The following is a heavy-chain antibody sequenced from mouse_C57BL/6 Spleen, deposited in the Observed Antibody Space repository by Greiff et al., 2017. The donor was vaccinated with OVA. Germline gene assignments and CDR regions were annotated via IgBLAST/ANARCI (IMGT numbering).Heavy chain of an antibody. CDR1: GFTFSDYY. V-gene: IGHV5-12*01. CDR3: ARRDYYYGSSYDAMDY. D-gene: IGHD1-1*01. CDR2: ISNGGGST. J-gene: IGHJ4*01. Sequence: EVKVVESGGGLVQPGGSLKLSCAASGFTFSDYYMYWVRQTPEKRLEWVAYISNGGGSTYYPDTVKGRFTISRDNAKNTLYLQMSRLKSEDTAMYYCARRDYYYGSSYDAMDYWGQGTSVTVSS.